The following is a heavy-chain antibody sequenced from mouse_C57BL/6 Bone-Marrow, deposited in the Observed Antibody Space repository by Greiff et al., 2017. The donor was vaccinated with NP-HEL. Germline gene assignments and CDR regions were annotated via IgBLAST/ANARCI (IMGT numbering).Heavy chain of an antibody. CDR2: ISDGGSYT. J-gene: IGHJ2*01. D-gene: IGHD4-1*01. CDR1: GFTFSSYA. V-gene: IGHV5-4*01. Sequence: EVQVVESGGGLVKPGGSLKLSCAASGFTFSSYAMSWVRQTPEKRLEWVATISDGGSYTYYPDNVKGRFTISRDNAKNNLYLQMSHLKSEDTAMYYCARDPSNFLDYWGQGTTLTVSS. CDR3: ARDPSNFLDY.